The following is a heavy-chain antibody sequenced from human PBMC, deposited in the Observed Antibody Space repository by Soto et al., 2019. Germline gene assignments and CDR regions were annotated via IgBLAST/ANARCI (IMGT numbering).Heavy chain of an antibody. CDR1: EYTFTAYH. J-gene: IGHJ3*02. CDR3: ARLYNWNFGGAFDI. Sequence: ASVKVSCKATEYTFTAYHIHWVRQAPGQGLEWMGWINPNSGGTNYAQKFQGWVTMTRDTSISTAYMELSRLTSDDTAVYYCARLYNWNFGGAFDIWGQGTMVTVSS. CDR2: INPNSGGT. V-gene: IGHV1-2*04. D-gene: IGHD1-7*01.